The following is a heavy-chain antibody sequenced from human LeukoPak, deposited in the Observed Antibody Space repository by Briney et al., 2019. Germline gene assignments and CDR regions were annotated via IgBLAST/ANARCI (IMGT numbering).Heavy chain of an antibody. CDR1: GFTFSSYA. J-gene: IGHJ4*02. D-gene: IGHD2-2*01. CDR2: ISGSGGST. CDR3: AKVALSSIFVLPAAPLDF. V-gene: IGHV3-23*01. Sequence: KPGGSLRLSCAASGFTFSSYAMSWLRQAPGKGLEWVSAISGSGGSTHYADSVKGRFTISRDNSKNTLYLQMNSLRAEDTAVYYCAKVALSSIFVLPAAPLDFWGRGTLVTVSS.